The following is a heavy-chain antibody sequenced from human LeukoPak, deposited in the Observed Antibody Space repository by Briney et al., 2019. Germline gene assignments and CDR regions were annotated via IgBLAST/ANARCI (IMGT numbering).Heavy chain of an antibody. CDR3: AGLSSSSCFGPLDH. J-gene: IGHJ4*02. CDR1: GFTFSSYA. V-gene: IGHV3-23*01. D-gene: IGHD2-2*01. CDR2: ICGSGDST. Sequence: QSGGSLRLSCAASGFTFSSYAMSWVRQAPGKGLEWVSGICGSGDSTYSADSVKGRFTSSRDNSKNTLYLQMNSLRAEDTAVYYCAGLSSSSCFGPLDHWGQGTLVTVSS.